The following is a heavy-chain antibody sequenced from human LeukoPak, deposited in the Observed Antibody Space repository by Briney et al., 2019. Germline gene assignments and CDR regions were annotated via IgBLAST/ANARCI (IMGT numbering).Heavy chain of an antibody. D-gene: IGHD5-18*01. CDR2: IYYSGST. CDR3: ARGYPRGYSYSYYYYGMDV. J-gene: IGHJ6*02. Sequence: SQTLSLTCTVSGGSISSGGYYWSWIRQHPGKGLEWIGYIYYSGSTNYNPSLKSRVTISVDTSKNQFSLKLSSVTAADTAVYYCARGYPRGYSYSYYYYGMDVWGQGTTVTVSS. CDR1: GGSISSGGYY. V-gene: IGHV4-31*03.